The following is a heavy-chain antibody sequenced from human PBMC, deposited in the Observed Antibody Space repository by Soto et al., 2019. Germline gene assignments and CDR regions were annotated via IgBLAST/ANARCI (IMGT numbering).Heavy chain of an antibody. CDR1: CYTFSSYG. CDR2: ISAYNGNT. V-gene: IGHV1-18*01. Sequence: ASVKLSCKASCYTFSSYGISWVRQAPGQGLEWMGWISAYNGNTNYAQKLQGRVTMTTDTSTSTAYMELRSLRSDDTAVYYCAREGRGWYVVYWGQGTLVTVSS. D-gene: IGHD6-19*01. J-gene: IGHJ4*02. CDR3: AREGRGWYVVY.